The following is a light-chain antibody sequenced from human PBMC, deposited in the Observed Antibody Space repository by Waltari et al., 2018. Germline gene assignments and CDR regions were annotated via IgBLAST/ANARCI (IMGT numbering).Light chain of an antibody. J-gene: IGLJ2*01. V-gene: IGLV1-47*01. CDR2: SNN. CDR3: AAWDDSLSGPV. Sequence: QSVLTQPPSASGTTGQRVTISCSGTSSNIGSNYVYWYQQIPGTAPKLLIYSNNQRPSGVPDRFSGSKSGTSASLAISGLRSEDEADYYCAAWDDSLSGPVFGGGTKLTVL. CDR1: SSNIGSNY.